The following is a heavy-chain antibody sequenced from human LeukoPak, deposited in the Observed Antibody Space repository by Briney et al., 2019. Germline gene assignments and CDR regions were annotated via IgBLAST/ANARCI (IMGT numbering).Heavy chain of an antibody. D-gene: IGHD3-10*01. CDR3: ARILHYYGSGSYPFDY. Sequence: GGSLRLSCAAPGFTVSSNYMSWVRQAPGKGLEWVSVIYSGGSTYYADSVKGRFTISRDNSKNTLYLQMNSLRAEDTAVYYCARILHYYGSGSYPFDYWGQGTLVTVSS. CDR1: GFTVSSNY. J-gene: IGHJ4*02. V-gene: IGHV3-53*01. CDR2: IYSGGST.